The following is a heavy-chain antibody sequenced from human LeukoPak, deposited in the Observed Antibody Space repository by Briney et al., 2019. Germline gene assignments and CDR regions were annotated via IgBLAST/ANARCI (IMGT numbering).Heavy chain of an antibody. V-gene: IGHV4-59*01. CDR1: GGSISDYS. J-gene: IGHJ2*01. Sequence: SETLSLTCTVSGGSISDYSWSWIRQPPGKGLEWIGNIYYSGSANHNPSLKSRVTISVDTSKNQFSLKLSSVTAADTAVYYCARRASSWSHWYFDLWGRGTLVTVSS. CDR2: IYYSGSA. D-gene: IGHD6-13*01. CDR3: ARRASSWSHWYFDL.